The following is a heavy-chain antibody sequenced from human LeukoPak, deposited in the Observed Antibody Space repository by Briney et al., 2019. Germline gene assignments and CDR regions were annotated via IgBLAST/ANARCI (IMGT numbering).Heavy chain of an antibody. V-gene: IGHV3-30-3*01. J-gene: IGHJ4*02. CDR3: ASSGGGPHWYFDY. CDR2: ISYDGSNK. D-gene: IGHD3-16*01. CDR1: GFTFSSYA. Sequence: PGRSLRLSCAASGFTFSSYAMHWVRQAPGKGLEWVAVISYDGSNKYYADSVKGRFTISRDNSKNTLYLQMNSLRAEDTAVYYCASSGGGPHWYFDYWGQGTLVTVSS.